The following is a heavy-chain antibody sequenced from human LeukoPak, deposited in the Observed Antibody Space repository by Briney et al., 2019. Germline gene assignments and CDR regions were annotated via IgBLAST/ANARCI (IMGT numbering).Heavy chain of an antibody. CDR2: ISGSGGST. D-gene: IGHD3-16*01. J-gene: IGHJ4*02. CDR3: AKVGLDLDY. Sequence: PGGSLRLSCAASGFTISNAWMSWVRQAPGKGLEWVSAISGSGGSTYYADSVKGRFTISRDNSKNTLYLQMNSLRAEDTAVYYCAKVGLDLDYWGQGTLVTVSS. V-gene: IGHV3-23*01. CDR1: GFTISNAW.